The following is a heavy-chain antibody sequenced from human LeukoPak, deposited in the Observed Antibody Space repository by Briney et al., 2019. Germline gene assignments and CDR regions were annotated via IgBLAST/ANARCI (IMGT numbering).Heavy chain of an antibody. CDR3: ASTIAAAGKEYFLR. J-gene: IGHJ1*01. CDR1: GFTFSTYS. Sequence: PGGSLRLSCAASGFTFSTYSMNWVRQAPGKGLEWVSYITGSSNPIYYADSVKGRFTISRDNAKNSLYLQMNSLRAEDTAVYYCASTIAAAGKEYFLRWGQGTLVTVSS. CDR2: ITGSSNPI. D-gene: IGHD6-13*01. V-gene: IGHV3-48*04.